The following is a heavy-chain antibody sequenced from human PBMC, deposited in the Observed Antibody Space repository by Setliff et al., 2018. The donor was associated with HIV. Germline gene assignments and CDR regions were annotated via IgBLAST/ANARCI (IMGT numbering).Heavy chain of an antibody. Sequence: SCAASGFTFSSYAMHWVRQAPGKGLEWVAVISYDGSNKYYADSVKGRFTISRDNSKNTLYLQMNSLRAEDTAVYYCAGENSDAFDIWGQGTMVTVSS. V-gene: IGHV3-30*04. J-gene: IGHJ3*02. CDR2: ISYDGSNK. D-gene: IGHD1-7*01. CDR1: GFTFSSYA. CDR3: AGENSDAFDI.